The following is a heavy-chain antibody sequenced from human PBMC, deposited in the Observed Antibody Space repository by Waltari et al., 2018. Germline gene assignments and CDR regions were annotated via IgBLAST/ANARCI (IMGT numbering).Heavy chain of an antibody. V-gene: IGHV3-30*10. CDR1: KLLGFSFSSYT. D-gene: IGHD4-4*01. Sequence: QVRLVESGGGVVQPGKSLRLSCVASKLLGFSFSSYTMYWVRQAPGKGLEWVAAISHDGSHKFYIESVRGRFTISRDNSQSTLYLQLDRATTDDTAMYFCAVGPATTYWGQGTQVTVSS. J-gene: IGHJ4*02. CDR3: AVGPATTY. CDR2: ISHDGSHK.